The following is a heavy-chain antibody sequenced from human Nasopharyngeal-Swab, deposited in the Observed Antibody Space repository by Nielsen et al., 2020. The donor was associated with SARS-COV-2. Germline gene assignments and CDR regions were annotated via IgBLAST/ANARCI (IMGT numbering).Heavy chain of an antibody. D-gene: IGHD2-2*01. CDR3: AAPDCSSTSCYDAFDV. V-gene: IGHV1-58*01. J-gene: IGHJ3*01. CDR1: GFTFTSSA. Sequence: SVKVSCKASGFTFTSSAVQWVRQARGQRLEWIGWIVVGSGNTNYSQKFQERVTITRDMSTSTAYMELSSLRSEDTAVYYCAAPDCSSTSCYDAFDVWGQGTMVTVSS. CDR2: IVVGSGNT.